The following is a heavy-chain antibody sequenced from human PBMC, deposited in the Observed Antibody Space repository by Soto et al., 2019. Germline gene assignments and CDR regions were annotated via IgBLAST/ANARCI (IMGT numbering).Heavy chain of an antibody. D-gene: IGHD6-19*01. V-gene: IGHV3-48*02. Sequence: EVQLVESGGDLVQRGGSRRLSCAASGFTFNIYSMNWVRQAPGKGLEWFSYITSDTKTIKYADSVKGRFTISRDNAKNSVYLQMNSLRDEDTAVYYCARSVEGHFDYWGQGTVVTVSS. CDR3: ARSVEGHFDY. CDR2: ITSDTKTI. J-gene: IGHJ4*02. CDR1: GFTFNIYS.